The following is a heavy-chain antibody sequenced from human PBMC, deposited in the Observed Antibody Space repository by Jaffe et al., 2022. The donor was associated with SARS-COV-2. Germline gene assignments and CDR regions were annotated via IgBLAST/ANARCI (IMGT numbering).Heavy chain of an antibody. V-gene: IGHV3-64*01. J-gene: IGHJ6*02. CDR3: ARDPNSGSYYGPGGMDV. CDR1: GFTFSSYA. D-gene: IGHD1-26*01. Sequence: EVQLVESGGGLVQPGGSLRLSCAASGFTFSSYAMHWVRQAPGKGLEYVSAISSNGGSTYYANSVKGRFTISRDNSKNTLYLQMGSLRAEDMAVYYCARDPNSGSYYGPGGMDVWGQGTTVTVSS. CDR2: ISSNGGST.